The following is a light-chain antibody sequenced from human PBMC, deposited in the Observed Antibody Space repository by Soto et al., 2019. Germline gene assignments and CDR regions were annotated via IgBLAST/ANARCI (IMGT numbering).Light chain of an antibody. CDR2: DAS. J-gene: IGKJ1*01. Sequence: AIQLTQSPSSLSASVGDRVTITCRASQGIRSALAWYQQKPGEAPKFLIYDASSLQSGVPSRFSGSGSGTDFTLTISSLQPEDFATYYCQQGYSNPQTFGQGTKVDIK. V-gene: IGKV1-13*02. CDR3: QQGYSNPQT. CDR1: QGIRSA.